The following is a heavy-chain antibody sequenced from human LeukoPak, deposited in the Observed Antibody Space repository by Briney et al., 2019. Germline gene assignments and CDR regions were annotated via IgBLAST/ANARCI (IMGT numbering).Heavy chain of an antibody. V-gene: IGHV3-43*02. D-gene: IGHD3-10*01. J-gene: IGHJ4*02. CDR1: GFTFDDYA. Sequence: PGGSLRLSCAASGFTFDDYAMHWVRQAPGKGLEWVSLISGDGGSTYYADSVKGRFTISRDNSKNSLYLQMNSLRTEDTDLYYCAKGVPVRPSGPYYFDYWGQGTLVTVSS. CDR3: AKGVPVRPSGPYYFDY. CDR2: ISGDGGST.